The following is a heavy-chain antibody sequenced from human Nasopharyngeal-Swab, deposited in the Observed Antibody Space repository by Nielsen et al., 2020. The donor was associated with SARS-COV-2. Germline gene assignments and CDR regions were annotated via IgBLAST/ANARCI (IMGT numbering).Heavy chain of an antibody. D-gene: IGHD1-26*01. CDR3: AKDGSYWFDY. J-gene: IGHJ4*02. Sequence: GGSLRLSCAASGFTLSSSGLHWVSQAPGKGLEWVAVISYDGSNKYYADSVKGRFTISRDNSKNTLYLQMNSLRAEDTAVFYCAKDGSYWFDYWGQGTLVTVSS. CDR2: ISYDGSNK. V-gene: IGHV3-30*18. CDR1: GFTLSSSG.